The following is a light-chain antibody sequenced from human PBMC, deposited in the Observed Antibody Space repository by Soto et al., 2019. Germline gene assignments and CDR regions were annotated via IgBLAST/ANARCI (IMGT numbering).Light chain of an antibody. J-gene: IGKJ1*01. Sequence: DIVMTQSPDSLAVSLGERATINCKSSQSVLYSSNNKNYLAWYQQKPGQPPKLLIYWASTRESGVPDRFSGSGSRTDFTLTISSLQAEDVAVYYCQQYYSPWTFGQGTKVELK. CDR3: QQYYSPWT. CDR1: QSVLYSSNNKNY. CDR2: WAS. V-gene: IGKV4-1*01.